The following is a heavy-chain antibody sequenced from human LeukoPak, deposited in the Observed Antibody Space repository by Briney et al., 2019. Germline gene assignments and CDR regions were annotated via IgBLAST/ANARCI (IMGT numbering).Heavy chain of an antibody. V-gene: IGHV1-69*04. CDR3: ARAVGDYNDAFDI. Sequence: SVKVSCKASGGTFSSYAISWVRQAPGQGLEWMGRIIPILGIANYAQKFQGRVTITADKSTSTAYMELSSLRSEDTAVYYCARAVGDYNDAFDIWGQGTMVTVSS. J-gene: IGHJ3*02. CDR2: IIPILGIA. D-gene: IGHD1-26*01. CDR1: GGTFSSYA.